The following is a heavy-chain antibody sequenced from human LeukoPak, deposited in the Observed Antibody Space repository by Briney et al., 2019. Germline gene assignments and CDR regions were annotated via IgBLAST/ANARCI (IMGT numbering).Heavy chain of an antibody. CDR2: IYYSGST. J-gene: IGHJ4*02. D-gene: IGHD3-9*01. Sequence: PGGSLRLSCAASGFTFSSYAMSWVRQPPGKGLEWIGSIYYSGSTYYNPSLKSRVTISVDTSKNQFSLKLSSVTAADTAVYYCASMPGYYDILTGYYRDGRAFDYWGQGTLVTVSS. CDR3: ASMPGYYDILTGYYRDGRAFDY. CDR1: GFTFSSYA. V-gene: IGHV4-39*01.